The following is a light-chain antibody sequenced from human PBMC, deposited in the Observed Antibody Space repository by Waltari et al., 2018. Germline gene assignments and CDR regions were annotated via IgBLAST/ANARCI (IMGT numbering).Light chain of an antibody. V-gene: IGKV1-5*03. CDR1: QSISNW. J-gene: IGKJ2*01. CDR3: QQYSSYSS. CDR2: NAS. Sequence: DIQMTQSPSSLSASVGDRVTITCRASQSISNWLAWYQQKPGKAPTLLIYNASILKSGVPSRFSGSGSGTQFTLTISSLQPGDVATYFCQQYSSYSSFGQGTKLEIK.